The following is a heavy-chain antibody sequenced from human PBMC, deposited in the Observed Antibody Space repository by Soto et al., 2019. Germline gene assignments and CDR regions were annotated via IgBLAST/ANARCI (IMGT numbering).Heavy chain of an antibody. CDR2: IYYSGST. D-gene: IGHD2-15*01. J-gene: IGHJ4*02. CDR1: GGSISSYY. V-gene: IGHV4-59*01. Sequence: QVQLQESGPGLVKPSETLSLTCTVSGGSISSYYWSWIRQPPGKGLEWMGYIYYSGSTNYNPSLKSRVTISVDTAKNQFSLKLSSVTAADTAVYYCARGGGCSGGSCYPTFDYWGQGTLVTVSS. CDR3: ARGGGCSGGSCYPTFDY.